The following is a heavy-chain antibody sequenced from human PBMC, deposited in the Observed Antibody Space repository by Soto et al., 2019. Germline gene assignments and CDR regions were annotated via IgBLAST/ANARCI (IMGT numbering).Heavy chain of an antibody. D-gene: IGHD2-2*01. CDR1: GYTFTSYG. J-gene: IGHJ4*02. CDR3: ARDQYCGTSGCYLSYFEH. V-gene: IGHV1-18*01. Sequence: ASVKVSCKASGYTFTSYGISWVRQAPGQGLEWMGWISAYNHNRKFAQKFQGRVTMTTETSTSTAYMELRSLRSDDTAIYFCARDQYCGTSGCYLSYFEHWRQGTPVTVSS. CDR2: ISAYNHNR.